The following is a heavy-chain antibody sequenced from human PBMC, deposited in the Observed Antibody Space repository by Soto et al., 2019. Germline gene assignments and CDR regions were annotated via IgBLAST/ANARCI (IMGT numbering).Heavy chain of an antibody. J-gene: IGHJ3*02. V-gene: IGHV4-34*01. CDR2: INHSGST. CDR1: GESFSGYY. CDR3: ARGSGGTGGNWAFDI. Sequence: PSETLSLTCAVYGESFSGYYWSWIRQPPGKGLEWIGEINHSGSTNYNPSLKSRVTISVDTSKNQFSLKLSSVTAADTAVYYCARGSGGTGGNWAFDIWGQGTMVTVSS. D-gene: IGHD2-15*01.